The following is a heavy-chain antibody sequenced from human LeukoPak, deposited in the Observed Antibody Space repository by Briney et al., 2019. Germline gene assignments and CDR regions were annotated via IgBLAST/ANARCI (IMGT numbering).Heavy chain of an antibody. V-gene: IGHV3-21*01. D-gene: IGHD3-16*02. CDR1: GFTFSSYT. J-gene: IGHJ4*02. Sequence: PGWSLRLSCTASGFTFSSYTMNWVRQAPGKGLEWVSSISSSSSNIYNADSVKGRFTISRDNAKNSLYLQMNSLRAEDTAVYYCARDYRYFTYWGQGTLVTVSS. CDR3: ARDYRYFTY. CDR2: ISSSSSNI.